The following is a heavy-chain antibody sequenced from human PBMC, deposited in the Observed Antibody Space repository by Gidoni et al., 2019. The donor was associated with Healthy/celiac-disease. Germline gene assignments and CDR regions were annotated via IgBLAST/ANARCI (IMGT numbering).Heavy chain of an antibody. V-gene: IGHV3-15*01. CDR2: IKSKTDGGTT. J-gene: IGHJ4*02. D-gene: IGHD2-15*01. CDR1: GFTFSHAW. Sequence: EVQLVESGGGLVKPGGSLRLSCAASGFTFSHAWMSWVRQAPGKGLEWVGRIKSKTDGGTTDYAAPVKGRFTISRDDSKNTLYLQMNSLKTEDTAVYYCTTEYCSGGSCYDYWGQGTLVTVSS. CDR3: TTEYCSGGSCYDY.